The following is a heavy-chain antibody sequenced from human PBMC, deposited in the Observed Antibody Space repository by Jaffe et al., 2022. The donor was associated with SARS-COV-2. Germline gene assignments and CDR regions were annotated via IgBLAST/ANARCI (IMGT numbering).Heavy chain of an antibody. D-gene: IGHD3-22*01. CDR2: ISWDGGST. CDR1: GFTFDDYT. Sequence: EVQLVESGGVVVQPGGSLRLSCAASGFTFDDYTMHWVRQAPGKGLEWVSLISWDGGSTYYADSVKGRFTISRDNSKNSLYLQMNSLRTEDTALYYCAKEGDSSGYSSDAFDIWGQGTMVTVSS. CDR3: AKEGDSSGYSSDAFDI. V-gene: IGHV3-43*01. J-gene: IGHJ3*02.